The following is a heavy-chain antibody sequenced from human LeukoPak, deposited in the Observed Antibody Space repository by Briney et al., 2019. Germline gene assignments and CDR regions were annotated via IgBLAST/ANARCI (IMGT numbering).Heavy chain of an antibody. D-gene: IGHD3-22*01. CDR1: GFTFSSYW. CDR2: IKQDGSEK. CDR3: ARRYYDSSGYPKFYYYYYYMDV. Sequence: GGSLRLSCVASGFTFSSYWMTWVRQAPGKGLEWLANIKQDGSEKYYVDSGKGRFTIYRDNAKNSLSLQMNSLRAEDTAVYYCARRYYDSSGYPKFYYYYYYMDVWGKGTTVTVSS. V-gene: IGHV3-7*01. J-gene: IGHJ6*03.